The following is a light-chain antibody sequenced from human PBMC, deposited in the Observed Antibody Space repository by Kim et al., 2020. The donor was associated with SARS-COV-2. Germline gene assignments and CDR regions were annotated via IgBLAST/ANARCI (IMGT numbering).Light chain of an antibody. J-gene: IGKJ1*01. V-gene: IGKV1-5*03. Sequence: SASVGDRVTITCRASQNISTWLAWYQQKPGRVPNLLIHKTSTLKNGVPSRFSGSGSGTEFTLTISSLQPDDSATYYCQQYSTLWTFGQGTKVDIK. CDR3: QQYSTLWT. CDR2: KTS. CDR1: QNISTW.